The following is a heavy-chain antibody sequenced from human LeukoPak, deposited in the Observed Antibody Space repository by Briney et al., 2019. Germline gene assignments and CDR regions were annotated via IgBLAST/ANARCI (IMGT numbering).Heavy chain of an antibody. CDR2: IYQSGSGSS. CDR1: GGSIISSNYY. J-gene: IGHJ4*02. D-gene: IGHD3-3*01. CDR3: ASTLRFLPYRRFDY. Sequence: SETLSLTCSVSGGSIISSNYYWGWIRQPPGKGLEWIGSIYQSGSGSSYYNPSLKSRVTISGDTSKNQFFSRLSSVTAADTAVYYCASTLRFLPYRRFDYWGQGTLVTVPS. V-gene: IGHV4-39*01.